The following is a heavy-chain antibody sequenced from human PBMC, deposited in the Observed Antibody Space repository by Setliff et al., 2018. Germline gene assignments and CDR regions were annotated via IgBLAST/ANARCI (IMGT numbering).Heavy chain of an antibody. CDR3: AKAARIAVADPFDY. V-gene: IGHV3-33*06. J-gene: IGHJ4*02. Sequence: GGSLRLSCAASGFTFNSFAMHWVRQAPGKGLEWVAVIWYDGSNKYYADSVKGRFTISRDNSKNTLYLQMNSLRAEDTAVYYCAKAARIAVADPFDYWGQGTLVTVSS. CDR2: IWYDGSNK. CDR1: GFTFNSFA. D-gene: IGHD6-19*01.